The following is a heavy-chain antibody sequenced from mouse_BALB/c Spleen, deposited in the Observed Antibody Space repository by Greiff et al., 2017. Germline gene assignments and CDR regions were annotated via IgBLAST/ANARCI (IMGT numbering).Heavy chain of an antibody. J-gene: IGHJ3*01. CDR1: GFTFPDFY. CDR3: ARKDYGNYAWLAY. V-gene: IGHV7-3*02. Sequence: EVTPVASGGCSVQPGGSLRLSCPTSGFTFPDFYMSRVRQPPGKALEWLGFIRNKANGYTIEYNASVKGRVTISIDISQSLLYLQMNTLRADDSDTYYCARKDYGNYAWLAYWGQGTLVTVSA. D-gene: IGHD2-1*01. CDR2: IRNKANGYTI.